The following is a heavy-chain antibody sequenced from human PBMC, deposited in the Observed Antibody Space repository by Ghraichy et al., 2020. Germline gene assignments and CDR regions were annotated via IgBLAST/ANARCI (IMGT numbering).Heavy chain of an antibody. Sequence: GESLNISCAASGFTFSNYGMHWVRQAPGKGLEWVAVISYGGSDKFYLDSVKGRFTISRDNSKNTLYLRMNSLRAEDTAKYYCARDRLSGDEGRVGDYHYYYGFDVWGHGTTVTVSS. CDR1: GFTFSNYG. CDR2: ISYGGSDK. V-gene: IGHV3-30*03. D-gene: IGHD5-24*01. J-gene: IGHJ6*02. CDR3: ARDRLSGDEGRVGDYHYYYGFDV.